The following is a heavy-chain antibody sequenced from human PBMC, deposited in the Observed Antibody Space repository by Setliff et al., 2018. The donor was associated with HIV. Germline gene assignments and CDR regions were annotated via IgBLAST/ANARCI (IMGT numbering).Heavy chain of an antibody. Sequence: SETLSLTCAVHGGPLTDHYWNWIRQSPGKGLEWIAEVHHTGYLNYNPSLKSRVTISVDMSKNQFSLNLNSVTAADTAVYYCASRVYYYDASGSSHNAPWPQRDDYYYYGIDVWGQGTTVTVSS. J-gene: IGHJ6*02. CDR1: GGPLTDHY. D-gene: IGHD3-22*01. CDR2: VHHTGYL. CDR3: ASRVYYYDASGSSHNAPWPQRDDYYYYGIDV. V-gene: IGHV4-34*01.